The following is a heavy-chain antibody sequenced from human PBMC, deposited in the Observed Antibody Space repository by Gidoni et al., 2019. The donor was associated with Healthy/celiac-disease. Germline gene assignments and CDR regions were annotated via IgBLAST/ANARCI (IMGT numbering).Heavy chain of an antibody. CDR1: GFTFSRDG. CDR3: AKERWTYYDFCSCYGKTGVYFDY. CDR2: ISYEGSNE. V-gene: IGHV3-30*18. J-gene: IGHJ4*02. Sequence: QVELVESGGGVVKPARSLRLSGAASGFTFSRDGRQWVSQAQGKGLEWVAVISYEGSNEYYADSVKGRFTISRDNSTNTLYLQMNCLRAEDTAVYYCAKERWTYYDFCSCYGKTGVYFDYWGQGPLVTVSS. D-gene: IGHD3-3*01.